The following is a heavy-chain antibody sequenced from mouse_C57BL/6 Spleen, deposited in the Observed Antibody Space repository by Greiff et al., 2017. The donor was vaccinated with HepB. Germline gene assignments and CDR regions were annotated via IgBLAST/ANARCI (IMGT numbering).Heavy chain of an antibody. CDR3: ARKGGRDYYAMDY. CDR1: GYAFSSSW. J-gene: IGHJ4*01. D-gene: IGHD3-3*01. V-gene: IGHV1-82*01. CDR2: IYPGDGDT. Sequence: VQLQQSGPELVKPGASVKISCKASGYAFSSSWMNWVKQRPGKGLEWIGRIYPGDGDTNYNGKFKGKATLTADKSSSTAYMQLSSLTSEDSAVYFCARKGGRDYYAMDYWGQGTSVTVSS.